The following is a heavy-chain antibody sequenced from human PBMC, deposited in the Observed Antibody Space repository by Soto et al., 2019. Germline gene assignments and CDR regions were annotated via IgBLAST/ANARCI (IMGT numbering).Heavy chain of an antibody. CDR3: AKDQWSSSSLVDYYGMDV. V-gene: IGHV3-30*18. J-gene: IGHJ6*02. CDR2: ISYDGSNK. CDR1: GFTFSSYG. D-gene: IGHD6-6*01. Sequence: QVQLVESGGGVVQPGRSLRLSCAASGFTFSSYGMHWVRQAPGKGLEWVAVISYDGSNKYYADSVKGRFTISRDNSKNTLYLQMNSLRAEDTAVYYCAKDQWSSSSLVDYYGMDVWGQGTTVTVSS.